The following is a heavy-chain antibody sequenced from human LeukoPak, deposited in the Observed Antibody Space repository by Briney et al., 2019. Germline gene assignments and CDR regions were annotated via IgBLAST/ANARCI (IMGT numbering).Heavy chain of an antibody. CDR2: INPNSGGT. CDR3: ARVESLYCSGGTCYDY. D-gene: IGHD2-15*01. V-gene: IGHV1-2*02. J-gene: IGHJ4*02. CDR1: GYTFSGYY. Sequence: GASVKVSCKASGYTFSGYYMHWVRQAPGQGLEWMGWINPNSGGTKYAQKFQGRVTMTRDTSISTAYMELNRLTSDDTAVYYCARVESLYCSGGTCYDYWGQGTLVTVSS.